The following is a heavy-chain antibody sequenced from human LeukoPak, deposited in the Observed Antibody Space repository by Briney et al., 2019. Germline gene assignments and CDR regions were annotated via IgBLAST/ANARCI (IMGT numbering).Heavy chain of an antibody. J-gene: IGHJ4*02. V-gene: IGHV4-59*08. CDR3: ARTYCSGGSCHFDY. CDR2: IYYTGGT. Sequence: SETLSLTCTVSGGSISGHYWSWIRQPPGKGLEWIGYIYYTGGTSYNPSLKSRVTISVDTSKNQFSLKLSSVTAADTAVYYCARTYCSGGSCHFDYWGQGTLVTVSS. CDR1: GGSISGHY. D-gene: IGHD2-15*01.